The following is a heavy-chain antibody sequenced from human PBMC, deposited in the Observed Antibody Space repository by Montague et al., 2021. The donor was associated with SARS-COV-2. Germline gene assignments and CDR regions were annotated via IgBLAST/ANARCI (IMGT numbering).Heavy chain of an antibody. V-gene: IGHV4-39*07. CDR3: ARVGPRQLVRLSGMDF. Sequence: SETRSLTCTVSGGSISSSSYYWGWIRQPPGKGLEWIGSIYSSGSTYYNPSLKSRVTISVDTSKNQFSLKLSSVTAADTAVYYCARVGPRQLVRLSGMDFWGRGTTVTVSS. J-gene: IGHJ6*02. CDR2: IYSSGST. D-gene: IGHD6-6*01. CDR1: GGSISSSSYY.